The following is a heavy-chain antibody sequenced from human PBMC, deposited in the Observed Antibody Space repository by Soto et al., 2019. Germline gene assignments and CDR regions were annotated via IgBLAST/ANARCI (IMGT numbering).Heavy chain of an antibody. CDR3: ARLPITGTENYYYGMDV. J-gene: IGHJ6*02. CDR1: GYSFTSYW. CDR2: IDPSDSYT. Sequence: PGESLKISCKGSGYSFTSYWISWVRQMPGKXLEWMGRIDPSDSYTNYSPSFQGHVTISADKSISTAYLQWSSLKASDTAMYYCARLPITGTENYYYGMDVWGQGTTVTVSS. D-gene: IGHD1-7*01. V-gene: IGHV5-10-1*01.